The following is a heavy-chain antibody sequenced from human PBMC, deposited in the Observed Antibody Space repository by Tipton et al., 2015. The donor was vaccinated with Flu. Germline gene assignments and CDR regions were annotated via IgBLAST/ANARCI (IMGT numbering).Heavy chain of an antibody. J-gene: IGHJ4*02. CDR3: ARGGEDSSGWSFFDY. CDR1: GGSVSSGSYY. Sequence: TLSLTCTVSGGSVSSGSYYWSWIRQPPGKGLEWIGYIYYSGSTNYNPSLKSRVTISVDTSKNQFSLKLSSVTAADTAVYYCARGGEDSSGWSFFDYWGQGTLVTVSS. CDR2: IYYSGST. D-gene: IGHD6-19*01. V-gene: IGHV4-61*01.